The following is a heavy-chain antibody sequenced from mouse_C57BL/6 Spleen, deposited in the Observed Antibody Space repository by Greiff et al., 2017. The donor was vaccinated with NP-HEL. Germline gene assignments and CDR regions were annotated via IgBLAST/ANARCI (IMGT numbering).Heavy chain of an antibody. CDR3: ARGYDYPDY. Sequence: EVKLMESGPELVKPGASVKISCKASGYSFTGYYMNWVKQSPEKSLEWIGEINPSTGGTTYNQKFKAKATLTVDKSSSTAYMQLKSLTSEDSAVYYCARGYDYPDYWGQGTTLTVSS. D-gene: IGHD2-4*01. V-gene: IGHV1-42*01. J-gene: IGHJ2*01. CDR2: INPSTGGT. CDR1: GYSFTGYY.